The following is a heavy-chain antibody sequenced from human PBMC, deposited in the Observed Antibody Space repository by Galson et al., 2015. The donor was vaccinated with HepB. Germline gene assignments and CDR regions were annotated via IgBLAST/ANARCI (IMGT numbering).Heavy chain of an antibody. J-gene: IGHJ4*02. CDR3: AKERGDLVVELDY. D-gene: IGHD3-22*01. CDR1: GFTFSSYG. V-gene: IGHV3-30*18. CDR2: ISYDGSNK. Sequence: SLRLSCAASGFTFSSYGMHWVRQAPGKGLEWVAVISYDGSNKYYADSVKGRFTISRDNSKNTLYLQMNSLRAEDTAVYYCAKERGDLVVELDYWGQGTLVTVSS.